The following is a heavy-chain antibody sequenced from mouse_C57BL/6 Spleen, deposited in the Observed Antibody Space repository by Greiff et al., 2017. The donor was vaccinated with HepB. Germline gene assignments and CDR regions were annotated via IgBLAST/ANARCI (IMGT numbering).Heavy chain of an antibody. Sequence: QVQLQQPGAELVRPGSSVKLSCKASGYTFTSYWMHWVKQRPIQGLEWIGNIDPSDSETHYNQKFKDKATLTVDKSSSTAYMQLSSLTSEDSAVYYCARSGIADTTVVGPGNYFDYWGQGTTLTVSS. CDR2: IDPSDSET. V-gene: IGHV1-52*01. D-gene: IGHD1-1*01. J-gene: IGHJ2*01. CDR3: ARSGIADTTVVGPGNYFDY. CDR1: GYTFTSYW.